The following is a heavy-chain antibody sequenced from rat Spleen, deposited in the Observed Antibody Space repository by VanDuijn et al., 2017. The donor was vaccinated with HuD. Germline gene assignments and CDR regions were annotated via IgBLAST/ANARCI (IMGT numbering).Heavy chain of an antibody. Sequence: EVQLVESGGDLVQPGRSLKLSCAASGFTFSDYTMAWVRQSPKKGLEWVAAITYDVSSTYYRDSVKGRFTISRDNAKSTLYLQVDSLRSDDTATYYCARPDYGYPFAYWGQGTLVTVSS. CDR1: GFTFSDYT. CDR3: ARPDYGYPFAY. CDR2: ITYDVSST. V-gene: IGHV5-7*01. J-gene: IGHJ3*01. D-gene: IGHD1-7*01.